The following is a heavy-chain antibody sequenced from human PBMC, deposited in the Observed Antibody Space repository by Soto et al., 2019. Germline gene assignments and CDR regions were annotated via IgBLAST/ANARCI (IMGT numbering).Heavy chain of an antibody. Sequence: PGGSLRLSCAASGFTFSSYWMSWVRQAPGKGLEWVANIKQDGSEKYYVDSVKGRFTISRDNAKNSLYLQMNSLRAEDAAVYYCARENGLELSWFDPWGQGTLVTVSS. CDR2: IKQDGSEK. D-gene: IGHD1-7*01. J-gene: IGHJ5*02. V-gene: IGHV3-7*05. CDR1: GFTFSSYW. CDR3: ARENGLELSWFDP.